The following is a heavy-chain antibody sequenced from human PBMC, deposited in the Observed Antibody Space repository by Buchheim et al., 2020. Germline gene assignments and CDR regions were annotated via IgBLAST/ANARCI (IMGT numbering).Heavy chain of an antibody. CDR2: IYYSGST. CDR3: AGGQQWLVY. D-gene: IGHD5-18*01. V-gene: IGHV4-59*01. CDR1: GGSISSYY. J-gene: IGHJ4*02. Sequence: QVQLQESGPGLVKPSETLSLTCSVSGGSISSYYWSWIRQPPGKGLEWIGYIYYSGSTNYNPSLKSRVTISVDTSKNQFSLKLSSVTAADTAVYYCAGGQQWLVYWGQGTL.